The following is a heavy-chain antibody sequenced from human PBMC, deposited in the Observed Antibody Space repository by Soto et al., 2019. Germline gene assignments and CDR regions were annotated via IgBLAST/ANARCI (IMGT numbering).Heavy chain of an antibody. Sequence: EVQILESGGHLVQPGGSLRLSCAPSGFTFSDYAMSWVRQAPGKGLEWVSSITHNGAVTNYADSVKGRFTVSRDNSRNTLYLQMNSLRAQDTALYYCANDWPGTRTPGLDWWGQETLVTVSS. CDR3: ANDWPGTRTPGLDW. V-gene: IGHV3-23*01. J-gene: IGHJ4*02. CDR1: GFTFSDYA. CDR2: ITHNGAVT. D-gene: IGHD1-1*01.